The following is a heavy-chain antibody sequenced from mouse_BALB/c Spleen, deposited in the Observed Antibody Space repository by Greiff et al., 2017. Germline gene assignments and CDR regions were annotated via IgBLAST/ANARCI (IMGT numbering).Heavy chain of an antibody. CDR2: ISYSGST. D-gene: IGHD1-1*01. V-gene: IGHV3-8*02. J-gene: IGHJ1*01. CDR1: GDSITSGY. CDR3: ARGYYGSSPYWYFDV. Sequence: EVQLVESGPSLVKPSQTLSLTCSVTGDSITSGYWNWIRKFPGNKLEYMGYISYSGSTYYNPSLKSRIPITRDTSKNQYYLQLNSVTTEDTATYYCARGYYGSSPYWYFDVWGAGTTVTVSS.